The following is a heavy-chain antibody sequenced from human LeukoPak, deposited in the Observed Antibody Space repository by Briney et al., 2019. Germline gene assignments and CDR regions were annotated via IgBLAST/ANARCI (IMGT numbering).Heavy chain of an antibody. D-gene: IGHD5-18*01. Sequence: PGRSLRLSCAASGFTFSSYAMSWVRQAPGKGLEWVSAISGSGGSTYYADSVKGRFTISRDNSKNTLYLQMNSLRAEDTAVYYCAKDQGVVQLWYTRGFDYWGQGTLVTVSS. CDR3: AKDQGVVQLWYTRGFDY. CDR2: ISGSGGST. J-gene: IGHJ4*02. CDR1: GFTFSSYA. V-gene: IGHV3-23*01.